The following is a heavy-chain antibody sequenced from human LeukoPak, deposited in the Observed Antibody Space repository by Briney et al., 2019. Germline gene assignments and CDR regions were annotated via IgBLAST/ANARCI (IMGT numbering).Heavy chain of an antibody. CDR1: GFTFSSYA. V-gene: IGHV3-23*01. J-gene: IGHJ5*02. CDR2: ISGSGGRT. CDR3: AKDARGSTVNWLDP. D-gene: IGHD4-17*01. Sequence: GGSLRLSCAASGFTFSSYAMSWVRQAPGKGLEWVSDISGSGGRTYYADSVKGRFTISRDSSKNMLSLQMNSLRVEDTAIYYCAKDARGSTVNWLDPWGQGTLVTVSS.